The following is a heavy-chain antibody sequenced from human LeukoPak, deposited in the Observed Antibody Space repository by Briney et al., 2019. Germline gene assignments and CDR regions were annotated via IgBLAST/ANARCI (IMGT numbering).Heavy chain of an antibody. J-gene: IGHJ5*02. D-gene: IGHD4-11*01. CDR2: IYYSGST. V-gene: IGHV4-39*01. CDR3: ARHFCCYSNYKNWFDP. CDR1: GGSISSYY. Sequence: SETLSLTCTVSGGSISSYYWGWIRQPPGKGLEWIGSIYYSGSTYYNPSLKSRVTISVDTSKNQFSLKLSPVTAADTAVYYCARHFCCYSNYKNWFDPWGQGTLVTVSS.